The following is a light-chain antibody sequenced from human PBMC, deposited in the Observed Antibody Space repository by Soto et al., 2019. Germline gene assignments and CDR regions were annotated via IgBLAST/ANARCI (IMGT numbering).Light chain of an antibody. CDR2: DVS. J-gene: IGLJ1*01. CDR3: SSYTSSSTYV. CDR1: SRDVGGYHY. V-gene: IGLV2-14*01. Sequence: QSVLTQPASVSGSPGQSITISCPGTSRDVGGYHYVSWYQQHPGKAPKLMIYDVSNRPSGVSNRFSGSKSGDTASLTISGLQAEDEADYYCSSYTSSSTYVFGTGTKVTVL.